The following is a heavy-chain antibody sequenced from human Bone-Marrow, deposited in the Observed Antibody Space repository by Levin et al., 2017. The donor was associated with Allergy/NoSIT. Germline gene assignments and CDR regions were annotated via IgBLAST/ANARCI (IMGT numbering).Heavy chain of an antibody. CDR2: IYHSGST. CDR3: ARDQYSSGWYAAFDI. D-gene: IGHD6-19*01. J-gene: IGHJ3*02. CDR1: GYSISSGYY. Sequence: PSETLSLTCAVSGYSISSGYYWGWIRQPPGKGLEWLGSIYHSGSTYYNPSLKSRVTVSVDTSRNQFSLKLSSVTAADTALYYCARDQYSSGWYAAFDIWGQGTMATVSS. V-gene: IGHV4-38-2*02.